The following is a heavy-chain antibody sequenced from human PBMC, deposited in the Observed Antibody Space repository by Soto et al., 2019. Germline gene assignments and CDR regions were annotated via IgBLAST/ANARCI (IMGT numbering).Heavy chain of an antibody. CDR3: ASRTTVTTIYYYYYYYMDV. CDR2: IYYSGST. D-gene: IGHD4-17*01. V-gene: IGHV4-39*01. Sequence: PSETLSLTCTVSGGSISSSSYYWGWIRQPPGKGLEWIGSIYYSGSTYYNPSLKSRVTISVDTSKNQFSLKLSSVTAADTAVYYCASRTTVTTIYYYYYYYMDVWGKGTTVTVSS. CDR1: GGSISSSSYY. J-gene: IGHJ6*03.